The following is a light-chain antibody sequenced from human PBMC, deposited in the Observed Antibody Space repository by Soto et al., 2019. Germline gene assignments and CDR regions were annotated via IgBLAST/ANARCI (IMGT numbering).Light chain of an antibody. CDR3: CSYAGSPSV. CDR1: SSDVGAYDY. J-gene: IGLJ1*01. V-gene: IGLV2-11*01. Sequence: QSVLTQPRSVSGSPGQSVAISCTGTSSDVGAYDYVSWYQQHPGKAPKLMIYDVTKRPSGVPDRFSGSKSGNTASLTISGLQPEDESDYYCCSYAGSPSVFGTGTKVTVL. CDR2: DVT.